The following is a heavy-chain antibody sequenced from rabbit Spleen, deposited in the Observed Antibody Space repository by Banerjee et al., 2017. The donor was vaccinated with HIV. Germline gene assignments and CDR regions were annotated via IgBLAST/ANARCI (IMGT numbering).Heavy chain of an antibody. CDR3: VRNSGWGVSYFTL. CDR1: GFSFSGNYY. Sequence: QSLEESGGGLVQPEGSLTLTCTASGFSFSGNYYMCWVRQAPGKGLEWIACIDAGSSAFTYFASWAKGRFTCSKTSSTTVTLQMTSLTGADTATYFCVRNSGWGVSYFTLWGQGTLVTVS. D-gene: IGHD4-1*01. V-gene: IGHV1S40*01. J-gene: IGHJ4*01. CDR2: IDAGSSAFT.